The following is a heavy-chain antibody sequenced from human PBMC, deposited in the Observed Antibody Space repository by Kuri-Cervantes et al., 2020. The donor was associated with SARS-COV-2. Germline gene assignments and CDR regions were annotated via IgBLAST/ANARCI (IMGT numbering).Heavy chain of an antibody. CDR2: ISTYDGST. CDR3: AREVAVRVFDI. J-gene: IGHJ3*02. D-gene: IGHD2-21*01. CDR1: GYNFPDYG. Sequence: ASVKVSCKASGYNFPDYGISWVRQAPGQGLEWMGWISTYDGSTKYAQKFQGRVTMTKDTSTSTVCMEMKSLRSDDTAFYYCAREVAVRVFDIWGQGTMVTVSS. V-gene: IGHV1-18*01.